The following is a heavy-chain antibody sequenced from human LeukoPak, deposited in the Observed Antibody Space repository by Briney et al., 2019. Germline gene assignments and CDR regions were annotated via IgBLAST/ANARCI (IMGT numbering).Heavy chain of an antibody. D-gene: IGHD6-19*01. J-gene: IGHJ4*02. Sequence: GGSLRLSCTASGFTFSTYTMNWVRRAPGKGLEWVSSISSGSGYINYADSVKGRFTISRDNAKNSLYLQMNSLRAEDTAVYYCARVPSGYSSGWYPDYWGQGTLVTVSS. CDR2: ISSGSGYI. CDR3: ARVPSGYSSGWYPDY. CDR1: GFTFSTYT. V-gene: IGHV3-21*01.